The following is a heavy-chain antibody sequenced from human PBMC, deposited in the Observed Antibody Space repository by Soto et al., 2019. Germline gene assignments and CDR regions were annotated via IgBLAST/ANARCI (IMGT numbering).Heavy chain of an antibody. CDR2: ISAYNGNT. CDR3: ARAAGYSGYDEYVRYYFDY. J-gene: IGHJ4*02. V-gene: IGHV1-18*01. Sequence: QVQLVQSGAEVKKPGASVKVSCKASGYTFTSYGISWVRQAPGQGLEWMGWISAYNGNTNYAQKLQGSVTMTTDTSTSTAYMELRSLRSDDTAVYYCARAAGYSGYDEYVRYYFDYWGQGTLVTVSS. CDR1: GYTFTSYG. D-gene: IGHD5-12*01.